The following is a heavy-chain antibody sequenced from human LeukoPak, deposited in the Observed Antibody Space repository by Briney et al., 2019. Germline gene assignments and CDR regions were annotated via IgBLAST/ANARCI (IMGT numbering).Heavy chain of an antibody. D-gene: IGHD6-19*01. Sequence: GSLRLSCAASGFTFSSYSMNLVRQAPGKGLEWVSSISSSSYIYYADSVKGRFTISRDNAKNSLYLQKNSLRAEDTALYYCAKDIAVAGMTFWYFDLWGRGTLVTVSS. CDR1: GFTFSSYS. J-gene: IGHJ2*01. V-gene: IGHV3-21*04. CDR2: ISSSSYI. CDR3: AKDIAVAGMTFWYFDL.